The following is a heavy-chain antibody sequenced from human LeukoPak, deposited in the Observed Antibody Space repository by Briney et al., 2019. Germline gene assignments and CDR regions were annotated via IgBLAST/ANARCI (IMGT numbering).Heavy chain of an antibody. Sequence: SETLSLTCTVSGGSISSSSYYWGWIRQLPGKGLEWIGSIYYSGSTNYNPSLKSRVTISVDTSKNQFSLKLSSVTAADTAVYYCARGHDNAFDIWGQGTMVTVSS. CDR3: ARGHDNAFDI. J-gene: IGHJ3*02. CDR2: IYYSGST. V-gene: IGHV4-39*07. CDR1: GGSISSSSYY. D-gene: IGHD3-22*01.